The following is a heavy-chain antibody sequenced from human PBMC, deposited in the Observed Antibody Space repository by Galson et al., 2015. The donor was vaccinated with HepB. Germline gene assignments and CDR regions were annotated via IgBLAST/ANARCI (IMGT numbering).Heavy chain of an antibody. CDR2: IYPGDSDV. J-gene: IGHJ5*02. CDR3: ARRRIAVAGTGWFDP. V-gene: IGHV5-51*03. Sequence: QSGAEVKKPGESLKISCKGSGYSFTSYWIGWVRQMPGKGLEWMGLIYPGDSDVRYSPSFQGQVTISADKSISTAYLQWSSLKASDTAMYYCARRRIAVAGTGWFDPWGQGTLVTVSS. CDR1: GYSFTSYW. D-gene: IGHD6-19*01.